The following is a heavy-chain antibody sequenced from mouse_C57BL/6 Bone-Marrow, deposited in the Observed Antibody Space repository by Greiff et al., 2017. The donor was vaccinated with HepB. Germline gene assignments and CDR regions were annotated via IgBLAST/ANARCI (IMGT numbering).Heavy chain of an antibody. CDR2: ILPGSGST. J-gene: IGHJ1*03. Sequence: EQSGAELMKPGASVKLSCKATGYTFTGYWIEWVKQRPGHGLEWIGEILPGSGSTNYNEKFKGKATFTADTSSNTAYMQLSSLTTEDSAIYYCARRIIYYGTLYWYFDVWGTGTTVTVSS. CDR1: GYTFTGYW. D-gene: IGHD1-1*01. CDR3: ARRIIYYGTLYWYFDV. V-gene: IGHV1-9*01.